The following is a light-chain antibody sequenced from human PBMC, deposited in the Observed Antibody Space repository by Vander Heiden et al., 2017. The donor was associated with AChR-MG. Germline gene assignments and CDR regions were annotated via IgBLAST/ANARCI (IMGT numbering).Light chain of an antibody. CDR3: ATWDDSPNGPV. CDR2: YNN. V-gene: IGLV1-44*01. CDR1: SSNIGSNT. Sequence: SVLTHPPSASGTPGQRVTISCSGSSSNIGSNTVTWYQQLPGAAPKLLIYYNNQRPSGVPDRFSGSKSGTSASLAISGLQSEDEAHYYCATWDDSPNGPVFGGGTKLTVL. J-gene: IGLJ3*02.